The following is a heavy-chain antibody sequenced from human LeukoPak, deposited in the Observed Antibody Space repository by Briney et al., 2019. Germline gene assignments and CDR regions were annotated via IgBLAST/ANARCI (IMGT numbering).Heavy chain of an antibody. V-gene: IGHV4-61*01. CDR2: IYYSGST. CDR3: ARTPNPDFFDD. D-gene: IGHD2-8*01. J-gene: IGHJ4*02. Sequence: SETLSLTCTVSGGSVSSGSYYWSWIRQPPGKGLEWIGYIYYSGSTNYNPSLKSRVTISVDTSKNQFSLKLSSVTAADTAVYYCARTPNPDFFDDWGQGTLVTVCS. CDR1: GGSVSSGSYY.